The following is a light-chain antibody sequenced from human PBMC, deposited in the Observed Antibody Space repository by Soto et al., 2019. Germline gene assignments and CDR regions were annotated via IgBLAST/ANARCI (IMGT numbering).Light chain of an antibody. J-gene: IGKJ4*01. CDR3: QQLSRYPLT. CDR2: AAS. V-gene: IGKV1-17*01. CDR1: QGIRSA. Sequence: IQLTQSPSSLSASVGYRLTITCRASQGIRSALGWYQQKPGKVPKLLIYAASTLQSGVPSRFSGSGFGTDFTLTIRALQPEDFATYYCQQLSRYPLTFGGGTTVDIK.